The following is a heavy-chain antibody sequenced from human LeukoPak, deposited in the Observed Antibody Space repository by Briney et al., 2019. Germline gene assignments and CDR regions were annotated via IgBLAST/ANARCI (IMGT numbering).Heavy chain of an antibody. Sequence: GGSLRLSCAASGFTFSSYSMNWVRQAPGKGLEWVSSISSSSSYIYYADSVKGRFTISRDNAKNSLYLQMNSLRAEDTAVYYCARDRGTYYDSSGYYPHYAFDIWGQGTMVTVSS. J-gene: IGHJ3*02. CDR1: GFTFSSYS. D-gene: IGHD3-22*01. CDR3: ARDRGTYYDSSGYYPHYAFDI. CDR2: ISSSSSYI. V-gene: IGHV3-21*01.